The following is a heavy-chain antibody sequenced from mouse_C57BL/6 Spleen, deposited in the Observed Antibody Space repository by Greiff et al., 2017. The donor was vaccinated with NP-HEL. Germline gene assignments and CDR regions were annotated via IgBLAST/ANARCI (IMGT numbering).Heavy chain of an antibody. V-gene: IGHV1-52*01. D-gene: IGHD2-4*01. CDR2: IDPSDSET. J-gene: IGHJ1*03. CDR1: GYTFTSYW. CDR3: ARRGYDYPYWYFDV. Sequence: QVQLQQPGAELVRPGSSVKLSCKASGYTFTSYWMHWVKQRPIQGLEWIGNIDPSDSETHYNQKFKDKATLTVDKSSSTAYMQLSSLTSEDSAVYYCARRGYDYPYWYFDVWGTGTTVTVSS.